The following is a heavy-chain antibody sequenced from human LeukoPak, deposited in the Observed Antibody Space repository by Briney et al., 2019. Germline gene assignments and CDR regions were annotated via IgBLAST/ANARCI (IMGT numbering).Heavy chain of an antibody. Sequence: PGGSLRLSCVASGFTFNSYTLHWVRQAPGMGLEWVAVMSYDGSHKYHADSVKGRFTISRDNSKNTLYLQMNSLRAEDTAIYFCARDVGGYAFDYWGQGTLVTVSS. D-gene: IGHD5-12*01. V-gene: IGHV3-30*04. CDR2: MSYDGSHK. CDR3: ARDVGGYAFDY. CDR1: GFTFNSYT. J-gene: IGHJ4*02.